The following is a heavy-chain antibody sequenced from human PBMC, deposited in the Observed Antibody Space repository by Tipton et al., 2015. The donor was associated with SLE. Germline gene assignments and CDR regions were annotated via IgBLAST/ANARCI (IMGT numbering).Heavy chain of an antibody. V-gene: IGHV3-23*01. CDR1: GFTFSIYV. CDR3: ARELGRGFDI. CDR2: ISASGNT. J-gene: IGHJ3*02. Sequence: SLRLSCTASGFTFSIYVMSWVRQAPGEGLDWLSLISASGNTYYADSVRGRFTISRDNSKSTLFLQMNSLRAEDTALYYCARELGRGFDIWGQGTMITVSS. D-gene: IGHD1-14*01.